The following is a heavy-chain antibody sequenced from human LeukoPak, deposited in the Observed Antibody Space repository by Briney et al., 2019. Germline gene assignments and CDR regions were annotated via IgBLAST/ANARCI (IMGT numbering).Heavy chain of an antibody. Sequence: SETLSLTCTVSGGSIGSYYWSWIRQPPGKGLEWIGYIYYSGSTNYNPSLKSRVTISVDTSKNQFSLKLSSVTAADTAVYYCARLGGRNNWFDPWGQGTLVTVSS. J-gene: IGHJ5*02. CDR2: IYYSGST. CDR3: ARLGGRNNWFDP. V-gene: IGHV4-59*08. D-gene: IGHD3-10*01. CDR1: GGSIGSYY.